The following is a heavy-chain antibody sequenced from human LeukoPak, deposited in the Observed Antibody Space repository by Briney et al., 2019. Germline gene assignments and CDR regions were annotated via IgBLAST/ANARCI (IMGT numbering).Heavy chain of an antibody. CDR3: AKDRVSPGFNWFDP. CDR1: GITLSNYG. V-gene: IGHV3-23*01. D-gene: IGHD2/OR15-2a*01. Sequence: GGSLRLSCAVSGITLSNYGMSWVRQAPGKGLEWVAGISDSGGSTNYADSVKGRFTISRDNPKNTLYLQMNSLRTEDTAVYYCAKDRVSPGFNWFDPWGQGTLVTVSS. J-gene: IGHJ5*02. CDR2: ISDSGGST.